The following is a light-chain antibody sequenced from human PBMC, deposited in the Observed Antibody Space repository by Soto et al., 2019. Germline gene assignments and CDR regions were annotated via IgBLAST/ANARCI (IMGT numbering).Light chain of an antibody. CDR1: QTISSW. CDR3: QQRET. CDR2: KAS. Sequence: DIQMTQSPSTLSGSVGDRVTITYRASQTISSWLAWYQQKPGKAPKLLIYKASTLKSGVPSRFSGSGSGTEFTLTISSLQPEDFATYYCQQRETFGQGTKVDIK. V-gene: IGKV1-5*03. J-gene: IGKJ1*01.